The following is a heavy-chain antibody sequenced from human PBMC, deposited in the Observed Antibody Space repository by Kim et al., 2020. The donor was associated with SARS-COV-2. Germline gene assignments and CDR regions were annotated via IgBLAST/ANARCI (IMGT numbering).Heavy chain of an antibody. CDR3: AKDRLGTPGAFDI. V-gene: IGHV3-30*18. Sequence: GGSLRLSCAASGFTFSSYGMHWVRQAPGKGLEWVAVISYDGSNKYYADSVKGRFTISRDNSKNTLYLQMNSLRAEDTAVYYCAKDRLGTPGAFDIWCQGTIVTVS. CDR1: GFTFSSYG. CDR2: ISYDGSNK. D-gene: IGHD3-16*01. J-gene: IGHJ3*02.